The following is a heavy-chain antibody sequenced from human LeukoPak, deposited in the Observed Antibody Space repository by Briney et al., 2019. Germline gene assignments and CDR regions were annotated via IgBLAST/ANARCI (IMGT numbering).Heavy chain of an antibody. J-gene: IGHJ6*02. D-gene: IGHD3-10*01. CDR1: GYSFTSYW. Sequence: MAGESLKISCKGSGYSFTSYWIGWVRQMPGKGLEWMGIIYPGDSDTRYSPSFQGQATTSADKSISTAYLQWSSLKASDTAMYYCARQTVRGYYYYYYGMDVWGQGTTVTVSS. CDR3: ARQTVRGYYYYYYGMDV. CDR2: IYPGDSDT. V-gene: IGHV5-51*01.